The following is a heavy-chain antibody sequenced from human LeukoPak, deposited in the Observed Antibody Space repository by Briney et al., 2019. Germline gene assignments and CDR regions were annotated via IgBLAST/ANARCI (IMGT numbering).Heavy chain of an antibody. J-gene: IGHJ6*02. D-gene: IGHD6-6*01. Sequence: KPGGSLRLSCAASGFTFSSYSMNWVRRAPGKGLEWVSSISSSSSYIYYADSVKGRFTISRDNAKNSLYLQMNSLRAEDTAVYYCARDLVDYSSSAYYGMDVWGQGTTVTVSS. CDR3: ARDLVDYSSSAYYGMDV. CDR2: ISSSSSYI. CDR1: GFTFSSYS. V-gene: IGHV3-21*01.